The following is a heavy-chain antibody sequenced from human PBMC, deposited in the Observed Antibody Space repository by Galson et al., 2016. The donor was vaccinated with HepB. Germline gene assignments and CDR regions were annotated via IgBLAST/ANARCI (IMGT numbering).Heavy chain of an antibody. CDR1: GDSINIARYF. J-gene: IGHJ4*02. Sequence: SETLSLTCSVSGDSINIARYFWGWIRQSPTRGLEWIGTIANSGSTYYNPSLRSRVSISVDTSRNQFSLKLNSVTAADTALYYCVRDEYYISWYKYGGQGTLVTVSS. CDR3: VRDEYYISWYKY. CDR2: IANSGST. D-gene: IGHD6-13*01. V-gene: IGHV4-39*02.